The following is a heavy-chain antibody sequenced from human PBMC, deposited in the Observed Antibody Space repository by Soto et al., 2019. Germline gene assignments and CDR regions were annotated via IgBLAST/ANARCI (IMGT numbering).Heavy chain of an antibody. Sequence: GGSLRLSCAASGFTFSNVWLSWVRQGPGEGLEWLGRIKSRTENETTDYASPARGRFIISRDDSKNMLYLQLNSLKSEDTGLYYCVTVLPHANSWFDYWSQGPTVTDYS. J-gene: IGHJ4*02. CDR2: IKSRTENETT. CDR1: GFTFSNVW. V-gene: IGHV3-15*05. D-gene: IGHD2-2*01. CDR3: VTVLPHANSWFDY.